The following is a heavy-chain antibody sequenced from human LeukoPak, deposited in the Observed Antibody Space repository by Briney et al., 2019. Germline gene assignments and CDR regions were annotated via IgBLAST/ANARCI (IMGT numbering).Heavy chain of an antibody. V-gene: IGHV4-59*11. CDR2: VYYDGST. CDR3: ARGYYDIPKGRALDF. CDR1: GGSIGRHY. D-gene: IGHD3-9*01. J-gene: IGHJ4*02. Sequence: PSGTLSLTCTVSGGSIGRHYWSWIRQPPGKGLEGSGFVYYDGSTNSNPSLKSRLYILVYSSKTQVSLNLNSVTAEATAVYYCARGYYDIPKGRALDFWGQGTLVTVSS.